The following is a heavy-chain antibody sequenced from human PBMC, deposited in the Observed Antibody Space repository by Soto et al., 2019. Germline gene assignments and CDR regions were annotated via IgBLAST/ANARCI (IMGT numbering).Heavy chain of an antibody. V-gene: IGHV1-69*13. CDR2: IIPIFGTA. Sequence: GASVKVSCKASGGTFSSYAISWVRQAPGQGLEWMGGIIPIFGTANYAQKFQGRVTITADESTSTAYMELSSLRSEDTAVYYCARESIAARPGSRGGWFDPWGQGTLVTVSS. J-gene: IGHJ5*02. CDR3: ARESIAARPGSRGGWFDP. CDR1: GGTFSSYA. D-gene: IGHD6-6*01.